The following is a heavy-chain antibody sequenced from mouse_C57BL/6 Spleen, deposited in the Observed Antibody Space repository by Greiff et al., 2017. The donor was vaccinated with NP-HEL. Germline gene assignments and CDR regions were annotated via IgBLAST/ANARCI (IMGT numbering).Heavy chain of an antibody. CDR3: ARTTTAVGYAMDY. J-gene: IGHJ4*01. CDR2: INPNNGGT. CDR1: GYTFTDYY. Sequence: VQLQQSGPELVKPGASVKISCKASGYTFTDYYMNWVKQSHGKSLEWIGDINPNNGGTSYNQKFKGKATLTVDKSSSTAYMELRSLTSEDSAVYYCARTTTAVGYAMDYWGQGTSVTVSS. D-gene: IGHD1-1*01. V-gene: IGHV1-26*01.